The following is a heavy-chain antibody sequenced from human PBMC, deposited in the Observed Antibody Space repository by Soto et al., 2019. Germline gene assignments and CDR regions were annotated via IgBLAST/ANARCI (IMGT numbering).Heavy chain of an antibody. V-gene: IGHV1-18*01. CDR3: ARDEIVVVPAAIGGYYYYGMDV. J-gene: IGHJ6*02. CDR1: GYTFTSYG. CDR2: ISAYNGNT. D-gene: IGHD2-2*01. Sequence: ASVKVSCKASGYTFTSYGISWVRQAPGQGLEWMGWISAYNGNTNYAQKLQGRVTMTTDTSTSTACMELRSLRSDDTAVYYCARDEIVVVPAAIGGYYYYGMDVWGQGTTVTVSS.